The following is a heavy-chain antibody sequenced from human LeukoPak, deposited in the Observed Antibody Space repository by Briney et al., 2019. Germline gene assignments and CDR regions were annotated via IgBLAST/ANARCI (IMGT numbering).Heavy chain of an antibody. V-gene: IGHV4-30-4*07. CDR3: ARYYDSSANAFDI. CDR2: IYYSGST. D-gene: IGHD3-22*01. CDR1: GGSISSGGYS. J-gene: IGHJ3*02. Sequence: SETLSLTCAVSGGSISSGGYSWSWIRQPPGKGLEWIGYIYYSGSTYYNPSLKSRVTISVDTSKNQFSLKLSSVTAADTAVYYCARYYDSSANAFDIWGQGTMVTVSS.